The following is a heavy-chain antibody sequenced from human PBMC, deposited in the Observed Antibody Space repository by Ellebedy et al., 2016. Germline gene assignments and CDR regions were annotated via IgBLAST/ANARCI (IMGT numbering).Heavy chain of an antibody. D-gene: IGHD3-9*01. CDR2: ISSDGSNE. CDR3: AKDRQYDILTGYNGMDV. Sequence: GESLKISXAASGFTFSSYAMSWVRQAPGKGLEWVAVISSDGSNEYYADSVKGRFTISRDNSKNTLYLQMNSLRAEDTAVYYCAKDRQYDILTGYNGMDVWGQGTTVTVSS. V-gene: IGHV3-30*18. CDR1: GFTFSSYA. J-gene: IGHJ6*02.